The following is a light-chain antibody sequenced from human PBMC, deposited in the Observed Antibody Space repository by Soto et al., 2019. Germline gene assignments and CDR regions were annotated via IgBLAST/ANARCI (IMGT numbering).Light chain of an antibody. CDR2: EVI. V-gene: IGLV2-14*01. J-gene: IGLJ1*01. CDR3: SPYTSRSTLV. Sequence: QSALTQPASVSGSPGQSITISCTGTSSDVGGYNYVSWYQQHPGEAPKLIICEVINRPSGVSNRFSGSRSGNTASLTISGLQAEDEADYYCSPYTSRSTLVFGTGTKVTVL. CDR1: SSDVGGYNY.